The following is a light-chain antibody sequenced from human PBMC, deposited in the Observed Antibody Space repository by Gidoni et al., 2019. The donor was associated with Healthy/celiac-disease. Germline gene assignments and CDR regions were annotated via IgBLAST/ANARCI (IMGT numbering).Light chain of an antibody. CDR2: DAS. CDR3: QQYDNLGLT. Sequence: DIQMTQSPSSLSASVGDRVTITCQASQDISNYLNWYQHKPGKAPKLLIYDASSLETGVPSRFSGSGSGTDFTFTISSLQPEDIATYYCQQYDNLGLTFGGXTKVEIK. V-gene: IGKV1-33*01. J-gene: IGKJ4*01. CDR1: QDISNY.